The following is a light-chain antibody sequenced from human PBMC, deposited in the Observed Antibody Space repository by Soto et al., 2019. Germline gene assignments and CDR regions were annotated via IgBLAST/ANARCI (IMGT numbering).Light chain of an antibody. CDR1: QIVSTY. CDR2: DAA. V-gene: IGKV3-11*01. CDR3: QQRGNWPWT. J-gene: IGKJ1*01. Sequence: EIVLTQSPVTLSLSPGEKVTLSCRASQIVSTYLAWYQQRLGQAPRLLIYDAANRATGIPGRFSGGGSGTDFTFTFSSLEPEDFAGYYCQQRGNWPWTFGQGTKVDIK.